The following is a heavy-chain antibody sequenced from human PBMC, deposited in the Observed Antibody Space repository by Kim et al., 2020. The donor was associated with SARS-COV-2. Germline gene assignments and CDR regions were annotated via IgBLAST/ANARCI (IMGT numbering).Heavy chain of an antibody. CDR2: INPNTGDA. Sequence: ASVKVSCKASGYAFSDYSIHWVRQAPGPGLEWMGWINPNTGDAHYAQKFQGWVTITRDTSISTAYMEVTSLKSDDTAVYYCARDLGGFDSSGYFCYWGQGTLVTVSS. V-gene: IGHV1-2*04. CDR3: ARDLGGFDSSGYFCY. CDR1: GYAFSDYS. D-gene: IGHD6-25*01. J-gene: IGHJ4*01.